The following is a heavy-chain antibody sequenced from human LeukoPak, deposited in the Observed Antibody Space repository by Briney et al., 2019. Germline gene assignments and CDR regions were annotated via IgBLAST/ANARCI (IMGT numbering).Heavy chain of an antibody. V-gene: IGHV3-74*01. Sequence: GGSLRLSCAASGFTFSSYWMHWVRQAPGKGLVWVSHINTDGSTTTYADSVKGRFTISRDNAKNTLYLQMHSLRAEDTAVYYCARDTYDTSGYYYGPFDYWGQGTLVTVSS. CDR1: GFTFSSYW. CDR3: ARDTYDTSGYYYGPFDY. D-gene: IGHD3-22*01. CDR2: INTDGSTT. J-gene: IGHJ4*02.